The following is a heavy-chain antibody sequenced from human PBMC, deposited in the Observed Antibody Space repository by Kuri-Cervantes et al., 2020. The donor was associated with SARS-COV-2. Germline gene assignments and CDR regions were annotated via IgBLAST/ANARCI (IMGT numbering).Heavy chain of an antibody. Sequence: GESLKISCAASGFTFSSYAMSWVRQAPGRGLEWVSAISGSGGSTYYADSVKGRSTISRDNAKNSLYLQMNSLRAEDTAVYYCARGTTGSGYWGQGTLVTVSS. V-gene: IGHV3-23*01. CDR1: GFTFSSYA. CDR2: ISGSGGST. J-gene: IGHJ4*02. D-gene: IGHD4-11*01. CDR3: ARGTTGSGY.